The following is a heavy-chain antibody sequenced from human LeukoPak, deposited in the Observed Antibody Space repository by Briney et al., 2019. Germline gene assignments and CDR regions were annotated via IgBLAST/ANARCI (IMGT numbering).Heavy chain of an antibody. V-gene: IGHV3-33*01. CDR2: IWYDGSNK. Sequence: GGSLRLSCAASGFTFSSYGMHWVRQAPGKGLEWVAVIWYDGSNKYYADSVKGRFTISRDNPKNTLYLQMNSLRAEDTAVYYCARDNVAAAGYYYYYGMDVWGKGTTVTVSS. D-gene: IGHD6-13*01. CDR1: GFTFSSYG. J-gene: IGHJ6*04. CDR3: ARDNVAAAGYYYYYGMDV.